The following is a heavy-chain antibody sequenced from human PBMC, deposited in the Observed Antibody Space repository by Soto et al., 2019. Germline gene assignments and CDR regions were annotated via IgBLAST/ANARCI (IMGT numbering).Heavy chain of an antibody. Sequence: QVQLVQSGAEVKKPGASVKVSCKASGYTFTSYGXXXXXXXXXQGLEWMGWISAYKGNTNYAQKLRGRVTMTTDTXXXXXXXXXXXXXXXXXXXXXXXXXXXXXSDYWGQGTLVTVSS. CDR3: XXXXXXXSDY. CDR1: GYTFTSYG. CDR2: ISAYKGNT. V-gene: IGHV1-18*01. J-gene: IGHJ4*02.